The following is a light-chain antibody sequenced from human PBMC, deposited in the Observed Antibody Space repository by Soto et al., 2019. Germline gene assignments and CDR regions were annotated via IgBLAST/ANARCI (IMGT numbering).Light chain of an antibody. Sequence: EIVMTQSPLSLPVTPGEPASISCKSSQSLLNSNGYKCLDWYLQKPGQSQQLLLYLGSNRASGVPDRFSGSGSGTGFTLKISRVEAEDVGVYYCMQHLQSPINFGQGTRLEIK. CDR3: MQHLQSPIN. J-gene: IGKJ5*01. CDR1: QSLLNSNGYKC. V-gene: IGKV2-28*01. CDR2: LGS.